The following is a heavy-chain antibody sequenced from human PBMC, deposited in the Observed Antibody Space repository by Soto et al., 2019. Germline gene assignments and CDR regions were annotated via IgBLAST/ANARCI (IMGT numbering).Heavy chain of an antibody. CDR3: ARDRYSYDSRAYQGVDWYFDL. Sequence: GGSLRLSCAASGFTFNNYGMHWVRQAPGKGLEWEAVIWYDGSHESYADSVKGRFTISRDNSKNTLYLQMNSLRAEDTAVYYCARDRYSYDSRAYQGVDWYFDLWGRGTLVTVSS. D-gene: IGHD3-22*01. V-gene: IGHV3-33*01. CDR2: IWYDGSHE. J-gene: IGHJ2*01. CDR1: GFTFNNYG.